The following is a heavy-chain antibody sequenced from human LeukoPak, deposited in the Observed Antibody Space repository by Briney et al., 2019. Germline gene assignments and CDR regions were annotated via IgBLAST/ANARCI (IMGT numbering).Heavy chain of an antibody. D-gene: IGHD6-13*01. CDR2: ISGSGGST. CDR1: GFTFSSYA. Sequence: AGGSLRLSCAASGFTFSSYAMSWVRQAPGKGLEWLSAISGSGGSTYYADSVKGRFTIPRDNSKNTLYLQMNSLRAEDTAVYYCAKDPDSSSWYEWYFQHWGQGTLVTVSS. V-gene: IGHV3-23*01. J-gene: IGHJ1*01. CDR3: AKDPDSSSWYEWYFQH.